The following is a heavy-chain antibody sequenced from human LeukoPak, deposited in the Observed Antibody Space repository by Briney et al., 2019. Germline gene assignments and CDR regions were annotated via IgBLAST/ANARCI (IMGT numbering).Heavy chain of an antibody. CDR3: AKGLSPSIVVVVAAFDY. Sequence: GGSLRLSCAVSGFTFSSYAMNWVRQAPGKGLEWVSAISGSGGSTYYADSVKGRFTISRDNSKNTLYLQMNSLRAEDTAVYYCAKGLSPSIVVVVAAFDYWGQGTLVTVSS. CDR2: ISGSGGST. D-gene: IGHD2-15*01. V-gene: IGHV3-23*01. J-gene: IGHJ4*02. CDR1: GFTFSSYA.